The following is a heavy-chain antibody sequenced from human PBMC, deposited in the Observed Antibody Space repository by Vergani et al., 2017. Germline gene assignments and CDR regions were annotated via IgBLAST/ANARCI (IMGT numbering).Heavy chain of an antibody. CDR1: GGSISSSSYY. J-gene: IGHJ6*02. Sequence: QLQLQESGPGLVKPSETLSLTCTVSGGSISSSSYYWGWIRQPPGKGLEWIGSIYYSGSTYYNPSLKSRVTISVDTSKNQFSLNLSSVTAADTAVYYWARIAAALTPDYYYYGMDVWGQGTTVTVSS. CDR3: ARIAAALTPDYYYYGMDV. D-gene: IGHD6-13*01. V-gene: IGHV4-39*07. CDR2: IYYSGST.